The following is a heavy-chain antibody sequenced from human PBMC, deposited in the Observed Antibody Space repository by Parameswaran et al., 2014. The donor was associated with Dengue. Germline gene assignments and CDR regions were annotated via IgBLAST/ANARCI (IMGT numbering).Heavy chain of an antibody. D-gene: IGHD3-22*01. J-gene: IGHJ3*02. CDR2: ISYDGSNK. Sequence: GSLRLSCAASGFTFSSYAMHWVRQAPGKGLEWVAVISYDGSNKYYADSVKGRFTISRDNSKNTLYLQMNSLRAEDTAVYYCARDDDSSGYPARAFDIWGQGTMVTVSS. CDR3: ARDDDSSGYPARAFDI. CDR1: GFTFSSYA. V-gene: IGHV3-30-3*01.